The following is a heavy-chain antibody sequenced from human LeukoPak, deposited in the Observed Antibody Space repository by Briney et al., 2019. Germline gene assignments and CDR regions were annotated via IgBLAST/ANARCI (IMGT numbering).Heavy chain of an antibody. D-gene: IGHD4-11*01. V-gene: IGHV3-23*01. Sequence: PGGSLRLSCAASGFTFSSYGMSWVRQAPGKGLEWVSAISGSGGSTYYADSVKGRFTISRDNSKNTLYLQMNSLRAEDTAVYYCARARRLHTYMDVWGKGTTVTISS. CDR3: ARARRLHTYMDV. J-gene: IGHJ6*03. CDR2: ISGSGGST. CDR1: GFTFSSYG.